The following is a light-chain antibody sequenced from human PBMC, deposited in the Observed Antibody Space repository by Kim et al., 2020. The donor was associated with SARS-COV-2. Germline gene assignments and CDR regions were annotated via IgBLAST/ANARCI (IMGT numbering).Light chain of an antibody. CDR1: QSPLYSDGNTY. CDR2: KVS. J-gene: IGKJ2*01. CDR3: MQGTYWPYT. V-gene: IGKV2-30*01. Sequence: DVLMTQSPLSLPVTLGQPASISCRSSQSPLYSDGNTYLSWFQQRPGQSPRRLIYKVSNRDSGVQDRFSGSGSGTDFTLKISRVEAEDLGVYYCMQGTYWPYTFGQGTKLEI.